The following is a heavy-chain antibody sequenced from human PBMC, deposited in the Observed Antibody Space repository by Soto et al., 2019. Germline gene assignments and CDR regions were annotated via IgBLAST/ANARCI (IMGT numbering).Heavy chain of an antibody. Sequence: QVHLEQSGAEVKKPGSSVKVSCKAAGGTFSTYTLIWVRQAPGQGLEWMGRIIPMLTVTNSAQKFQGRVTLTADKSTSTDFIELTSLTSTDTAVYYCSIGSWSAETFDVWGQGTMVTVSS. CDR2: IIPMLTVT. D-gene: IGHD2-2*01. V-gene: IGHV1-69*02. CDR3: SIGSWSAETFDV. CDR1: GGTFSTYT. J-gene: IGHJ3*01.